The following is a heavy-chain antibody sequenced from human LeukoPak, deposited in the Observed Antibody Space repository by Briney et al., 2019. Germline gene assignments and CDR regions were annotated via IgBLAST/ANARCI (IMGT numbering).Heavy chain of an antibody. Sequence: SETLSLTCTVSGGSISNYWWSWIRQPPGKGLEWIGYVFDSGGTNYNPSLKSRVTISVDTSKKQFSLKLSSVTAADTAVYYCARGFSSSWNYFDYWGQGTLVTVSS. D-gene: IGHD6-13*01. CDR2: VFDSGGT. V-gene: IGHV4-59*01. J-gene: IGHJ4*02. CDR3: ARGFSSSWNYFDY. CDR1: GGSISNYW.